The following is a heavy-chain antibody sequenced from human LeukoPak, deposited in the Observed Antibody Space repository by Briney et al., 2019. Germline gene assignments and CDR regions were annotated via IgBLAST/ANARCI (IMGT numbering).Heavy chain of an antibody. CDR1: GYTFTING. V-gene: IGHV1-18*01. J-gene: IGHJ3*02. Sequence: ASVRVSCTASGYTFTINGISWVRQAPGQGLEWMGWISANSGNTHYAQKFQGRVMLTTDTLTATAYMELRSLSSDDTAVYYCARDQRHAFDIWGQGTMVTVSS. CDR3: ARDQRHAFDI. CDR2: ISANSGNT.